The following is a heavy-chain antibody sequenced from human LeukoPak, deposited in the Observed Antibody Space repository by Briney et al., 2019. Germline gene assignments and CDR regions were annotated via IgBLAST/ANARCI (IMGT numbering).Heavy chain of an antibody. CDR2: IYYSGST. Sequence: SETLSLTCTVSGGSISSNSYYWGWIRQSPGKGLEWIGTIYYSGSTYYSPSVKSRVTISVDTSKNQFSLKLSSVTAADTAMYYCARNRYYYGSGNYGVPNWFDPWGQGTLVTVSS. V-gene: IGHV4-39*01. J-gene: IGHJ5*02. D-gene: IGHD3-10*01. CDR1: GGSISSNSYY. CDR3: ARNRYYYGSGNYGVPNWFDP.